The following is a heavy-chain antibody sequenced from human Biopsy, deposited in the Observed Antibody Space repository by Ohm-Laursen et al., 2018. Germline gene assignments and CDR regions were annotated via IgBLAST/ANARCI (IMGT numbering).Heavy chain of an antibody. J-gene: IGHJ4*02. D-gene: IGHD2/OR15-2a*01. Sequence: LSCAASGFTFSDYYMSWIRQAPGKGLKWVSYISSRTNTIYYADSVKGRFTISRDNAKNSLYLQMNRLRAEDTAVYYCARGSFAPDFWGQGTLVTVSS. V-gene: IGHV3-11*01. CDR1: GFTFSDYY. CDR3: ARGSFAPDF. CDR2: ISSRTNTI.